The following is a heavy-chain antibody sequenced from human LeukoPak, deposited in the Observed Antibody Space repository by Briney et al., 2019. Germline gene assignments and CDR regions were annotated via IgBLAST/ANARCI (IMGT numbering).Heavy chain of an antibody. CDR3: VPGGLAVSGIDY. V-gene: IGHV3-7*01. CDR2: ITPDGSDR. Sequence: GGSLRLSCAVSGFTFNNYWMSWVRQAPGKGLEWVANITPDGSDRYYVDSLKGRVTISRDNTKSSLYLQLNSLRAEDTAVYYCVPGGLAVSGIDYWGQGALVTVAS. J-gene: IGHJ4*02. D-gene: IGHD6-19*01. CDR1: GFTFNNYW.